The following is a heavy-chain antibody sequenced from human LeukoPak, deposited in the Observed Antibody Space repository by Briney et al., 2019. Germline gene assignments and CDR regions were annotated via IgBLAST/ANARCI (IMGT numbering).Heavy chain of an antibody. CDR1: GGSISSYY. Sequence: SETLSLTCTVSGGSISSYYWSWIRQPPGKGLEWIGYIYYSGSTNYNPSLKSRVTISVDTPKNQFSLKLSSVTAADTAVYYCARGGYDFWSGYPHFDYWGQGTLVTVSS. J-gene: IGHJ4*02. V-gene: IGHV4-59*01. CDR3: ARGGYDFWSGYPHFDY. CDR2: IYYSGST. D-gene: IGHD3-3*01.